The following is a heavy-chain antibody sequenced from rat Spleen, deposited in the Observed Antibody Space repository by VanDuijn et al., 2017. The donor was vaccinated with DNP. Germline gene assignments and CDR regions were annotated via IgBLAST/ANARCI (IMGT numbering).Heavy chain of an antibody. CDR2: ISSSGGST. Sequence: EVQLVESGGDLVQPGRSLKLSCVASGFTFNNYWMTWIRQVPGEGLEWVASISSSGGSTYYPDSVKGRFTISRDNAKNTLYLQMNSLRSEDTATYYCARGGRSYFDYWGQGVMVTVSS. CDR1: GFTFNNYW. J-gene: IGHJ2*01. CDR3: ARGGRSYFDY. V-gene: IGHV5-31*01. D-gene: IGHD1-11*01.